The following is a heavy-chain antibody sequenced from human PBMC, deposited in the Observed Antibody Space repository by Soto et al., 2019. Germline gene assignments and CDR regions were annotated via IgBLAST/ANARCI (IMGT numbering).Heavy chain of an antibody. J-gene: IGHJ4*02. V-gene: IGHV2-5*02. CDR3: VHGTWVVRGIIVFDY. Sequence: QITLKESGPTLVQPTQTLALTCTFSGFSLSTINMGVGWFRQPPGKAPEWLALVYWDDDKRYSPSLRSRLTITKDTSQNQVVLIMANVDPVDTATYYCVHGTWVVRGIIVFDYWGQGILVTVSS. CDR2: VYWDDDK. CDR1: GFSLSTINMG. D-gene: IGHD3-16*02.